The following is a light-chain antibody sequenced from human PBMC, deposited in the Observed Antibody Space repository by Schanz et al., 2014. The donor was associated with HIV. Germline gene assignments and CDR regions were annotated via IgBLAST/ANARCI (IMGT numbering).Light chain of an antibody. CDR3: SSYTSSTTYV. V-gene: IGLV2-14*03. J-gene: IGLJ1*01. CDR1: SSDVGGYNY. CDR2: DVS. Sequence: QSALTQPASVSGSPGQSITISCTGTSSDVGGYNYVSWHQQHPGKAPKLMIYDVSNRPSGVSNRFSGSKSGNTASLTISGLQAEDEADYYCSSYTSSTTYVFGPGTKLTVL.